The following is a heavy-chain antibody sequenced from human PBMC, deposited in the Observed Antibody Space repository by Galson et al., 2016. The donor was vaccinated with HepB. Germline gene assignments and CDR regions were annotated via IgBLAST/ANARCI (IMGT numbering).Heavy chain of an antibody. Sequence: SLRLSCAASEFTFSSYAMSWVRQAPGKGLEWVSAIDSSGHSTYYTDSVTGRFTISRDNSKNTVYLQMNSLRYEDTAVHYCARATCPVFFYHGLDVWGQGTAVTASS. CDR1: EFTFSSYA. CDR3: ARATCPVFFYHGLDV. J-gene: IGHJ6*02. CDR2: IDSSGHST. V-gene: IGHV3-23*01.